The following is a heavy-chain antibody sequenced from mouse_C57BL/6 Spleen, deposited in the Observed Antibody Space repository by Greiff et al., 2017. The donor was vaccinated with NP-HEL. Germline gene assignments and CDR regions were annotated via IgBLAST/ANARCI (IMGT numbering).Heavy chain of an antibody. Sequence: VQLQQPGAELVKPGASVKLSCKASGYTFTSYGMNWVKQRPGRGLEWIGRIDPISGGTKYNGKFKSKATLTVDKPSSTAYMQLSSLTSDDAAVYYCAIGYYGSSPYAMDYWGQGTSVTVSS. V-gene: IGHV1-72*01. CDR2: IDPISGGT. CDR3: AIGYYGSSPYAMDY. J-gene: IGHJ4*01. CDR1: GYTFTSYG. D-gene: IGHD1-1*01.